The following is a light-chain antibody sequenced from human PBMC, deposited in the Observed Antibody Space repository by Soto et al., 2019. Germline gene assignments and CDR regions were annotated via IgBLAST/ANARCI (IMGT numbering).Light chain of an antibody. CDR2: EVT. Sequence: QSALTQPASLSGSPGQSIIISCTGTSSDVGSYNLVSWYQQHPGKAPKLMIYEVTNRPSGVSDRFSGSKSDNTASLTISGLQAEDEADYYCSSYTISSTWVFGGGTKVTVL. V-gene: IGLV2-14*02. CDR1: SSDVGSYNL. J-gene: IGLJ3*02. CDR3: SSYTISSTWV.